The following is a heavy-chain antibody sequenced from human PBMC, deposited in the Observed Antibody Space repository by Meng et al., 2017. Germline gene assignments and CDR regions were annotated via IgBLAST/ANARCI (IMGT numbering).Heavy chain of an antibody. CDR1: GFTFDDYA. CDR2: ISWNSGSI. D-gene: IGHD3-22*01. Sequence: SLKISCAASGFTFDDYAMHWVRQAPGKGLEWVSGISWNSGSIGYADSVKGRFTISRDNAKNSLYLQMNSLRAEDTALYYCAKDIYTENYYDSSGYYSYDYWGQGTLVTVSS. V-gene: IGHV3-9*01. J-gene: IGHJ4*02. CDR3: AKDIYTENYYDSSGYYSYDY.